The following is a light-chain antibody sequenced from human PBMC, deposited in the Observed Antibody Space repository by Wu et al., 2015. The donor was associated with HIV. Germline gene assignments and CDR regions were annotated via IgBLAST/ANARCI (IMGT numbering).Light chain of an antibody. CDR1: QSVSNK. V-gene: IGKV3-15*01. CDR3: QQYNNWPQT. J-gene: IGKJ1*01. Sequence: EIVMTQSPATLSVSPGERATLSCRASQSVSNKLAWYQKKPGQVHRLLIYGASTRATGVPARFSGSGSGTEFTLTISSMQSEDLAVYYCQQYNNWPQTFGQGPRWKSN. CDR2: GAS.